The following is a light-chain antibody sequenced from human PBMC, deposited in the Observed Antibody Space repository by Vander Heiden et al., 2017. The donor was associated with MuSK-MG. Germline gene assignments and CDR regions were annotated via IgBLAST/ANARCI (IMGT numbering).Light chain of an antibody. CDR3: QQYDNHPLT. Sequence: DIQMTQSPSSLSASVGDRVTITCQASQDISNYLNWYQQKPVKAPKLLIYDASNFETGVPSRFSGSGSGTDFTFTISSLQPEDIATYYCQQYDNHPLTFGGGTKVEIK. CDR2: DAS. J-gene: IGKJ4*01. CDR1: QDISNY. V-gene: IGKV1-33*01.